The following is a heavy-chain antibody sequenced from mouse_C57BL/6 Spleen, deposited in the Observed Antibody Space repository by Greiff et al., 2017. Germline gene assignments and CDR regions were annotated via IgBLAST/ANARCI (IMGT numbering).Heavy chain of an antibody. CDR1: GYTFTSYW. CDR3: ARSRRDGYYDWYFDV. CDR2: IYPGSGST. D-gene: IGHD2-3*01. V-gene: IGHV1-55*01. Sequence: QVQLQQPGAELVKPGASVKMSCKASGYTFTSYWITWVKQRPGQGLEWIGDIYPGSGSTNYNEKFKSKATLTVDTSSSTAYMQLSILTSEDSAVYYCARSRRDGYYDWYFDVWGTGTTVTVSS. J-gene: IGHJ1*03.